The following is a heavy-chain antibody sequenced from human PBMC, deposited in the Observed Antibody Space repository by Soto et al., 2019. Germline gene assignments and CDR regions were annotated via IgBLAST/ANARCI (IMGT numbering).Heavy chain of an antibody. D-gene: IGHD5-12*01. V-gene: IGHV3-23*01. CDR2: ICCSGGST. J-gene: IGHJ1*01. CDR3: AKFGPHPVATIIFPGNAYFQH. CDR1: GFTFSSYA. Sequence: GGSLRLSCAASGFTFSSYAMSWVRQAPGKELEWVSAICCSGGSTYYADSVKGRFTISRDNSKNTLYLQMNSLRAEDTAVYYCAKFGPHPVATIIFPGNAYFQHWGQGTLVTVSS.